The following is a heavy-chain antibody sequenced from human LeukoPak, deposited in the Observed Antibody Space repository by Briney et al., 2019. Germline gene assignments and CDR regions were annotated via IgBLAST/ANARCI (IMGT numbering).Heavy chain of an antibody. J-gene: IGHJ4*02. V-gene: IGHV3-20*01. CDR3: ARRSGGYSSPFDY. CDR1: GFTFDDYG. Sequence: GGSLRLSCAASGFTFDDYGMSWVRQAPGKGLEWVSGINWNGGSTGYADSVKGRFTISRDNAKNSLCLQMNSLRAEDTALYHCARRSGGYSSPFDYWGQGTLVTVSS. D-gene: IGHD6-13*01. CDR2: INWNGGST.